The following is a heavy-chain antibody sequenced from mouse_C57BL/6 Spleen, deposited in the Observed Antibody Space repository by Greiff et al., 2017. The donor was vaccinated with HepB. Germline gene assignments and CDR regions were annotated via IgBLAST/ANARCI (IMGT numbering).Heavy chain of an antibody. CDR1: GFTFSSYA. CDR3: TRGDSYGWYFDV. D-gene: IGHD1-1*01. Sequence: EVMLVESGEGLVKPGGSLKLSCAASGFTFSSYAMSWVRQTPEKRLEWVAYISSGGDYIYYADTVKGRFTISRDNARNTLYLQMSSLKSEDTAMYYCTRGDSYGWYFDVWGTGTTVTVSS. J-gene: IGHJ1*03. CDR2: ISSGGDYI. V-gene: IGHV5-9-1*02.